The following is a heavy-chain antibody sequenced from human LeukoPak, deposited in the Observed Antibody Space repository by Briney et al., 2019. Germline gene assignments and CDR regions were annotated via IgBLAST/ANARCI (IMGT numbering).Heavy chain of an antibody. Sequence: PSETLSLTCTVSGGSISSYFWTWVRQPAGKGLEWIGRIYTSGTTNYNTSLKSRVTLSVDTSRNQFSLRLTSVTAADTAFYYCAREEYSSDWYGHDSWGQGTLVTVSS. CDR2: IYTSGTT. CDR3: AREEYSSDWYGHDS. V-gene: IGHV4-4*07. J-gene: IGHJ4*02. D-gene: IGHD6-13*01. CDR1: GGSISSYF.